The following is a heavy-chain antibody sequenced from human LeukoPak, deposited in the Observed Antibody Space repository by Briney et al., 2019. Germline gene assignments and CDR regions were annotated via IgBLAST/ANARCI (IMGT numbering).Heavy chain of an antibody. J-gene: IGHJ4*02. V-gene: IGHV3-48*01. Sequence: GGSLRLSCTGSGFIFSRYGMVWVRQAPGKGLEWVSYISSSSSTIYYADSVKGRFTISRDNAKNSLYLQMNSLRAEDTAVCYCARDGGVLRFLEWLPLDYWGRGTLVTVSS. CDR3: ARDGGVLRFLEWLPLDY. CDR2: ISSSSSTI. D-gene: IGHD3-3*01. CDR1: GFIFSRYG.